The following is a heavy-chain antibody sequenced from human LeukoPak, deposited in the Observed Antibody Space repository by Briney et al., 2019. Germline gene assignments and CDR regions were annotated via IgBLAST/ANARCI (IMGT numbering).Heavy chain of an antibody. CDR3: AREAAVGATQFDY. D-gene: IGHD1-26*01. CDR2: IYSGGNT. CDR1: GFNFSSYG. Sequence: GGSLRLSCAASGFNFSSYGMHWVRQAPGKGLEWVSVIYSGGNTHYADSVKGRFTISRDNSKNTLYLQMNSLRAEDTAVYYCAREAAVGATQFDYWGQGTLVTVSS. J-gene: IGHJ4*02. V-gene: IGHV3-66*01.